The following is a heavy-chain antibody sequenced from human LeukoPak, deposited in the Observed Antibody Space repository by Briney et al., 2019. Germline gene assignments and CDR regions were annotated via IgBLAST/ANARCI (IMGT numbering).Heavy chain of an antibody. CDR3: ARDRPAATAGFDY. D-gene: IGHD2-2*01. Sequence: GGSLRLSCAASGFTCSSYSMNCVRQAPGKGLEWVSSISSSSSYIYYADSVKGRFTISRDNAKNSLYLQMNSLRAGDTAVYYCARDRPAATAGFDYWGKGTLVTVSS. J-gene: IGHJ4*02. CDR2: ISSSSSYI. V-gene: IGHV3-21*01. CDR1: GFTCSSYS.